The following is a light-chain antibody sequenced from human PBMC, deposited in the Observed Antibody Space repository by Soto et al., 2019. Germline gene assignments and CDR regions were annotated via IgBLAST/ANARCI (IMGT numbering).Light chain of an antibody. CDR3: QQYDKWLLT. CDR2: GAS. Sequence: EIVMTQSPATLSVSPGERATLSCRASQSVDINLAWYQQKPGQAPRLLIFGASTRATGIPARFSGSGSGTDFTLTISSLQSEDFGVYFCQQYDKWLLTFGGGTKVEIK. J-gene: IGKJ4*01. V-gene: IGKV3D-15*01. CDR1: QSVDIN.